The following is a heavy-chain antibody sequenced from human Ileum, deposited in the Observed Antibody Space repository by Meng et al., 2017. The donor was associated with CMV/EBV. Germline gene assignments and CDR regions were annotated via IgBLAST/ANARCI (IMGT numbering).Heavy chain of an antibody. V-gene: IGHV4-30-4*08. CDR1: GASISSGDYY. D-gene: IGHD6-13*01. J-gene: IGHJ5*02. Sequence: QVQLQESAPGLVKPSQTRSLSCTVSGASISSGDYYWSWIRQPPGKGLEWIGYIFFSGNTYYNPSLNNRVIISIDTPRNQFSLKVDSVTAADTAVYYCARFRIAALGNLFDPWGHGTLVTVSS. CDR3: ARFRIAALGNLFDP. CDR2: IFFSGNT.